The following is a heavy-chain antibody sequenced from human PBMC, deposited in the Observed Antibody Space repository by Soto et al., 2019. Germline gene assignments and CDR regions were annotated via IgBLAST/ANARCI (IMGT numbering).Heavy chain of an antibody. J-gene: IGHJ3*02. CDR2: IIPIFGTA. CDR1: GGTFSSYA. D-gene: IGHD4-17*01. Sequence: QVQLVQSGAEVKKPGSSVKVSCKASGGTFSSYAISWVRQAPGQGLEWMGGIIPIFGTANYAQKFQGRVTITADESTSTAYMELSSLRSEDTAVYCCARDRSSNYGDKGDAFDIWGQGTMVTVSS. V-gene: IGHV1-69*01. CDR3: ARDRSSNYGDKGDAFDI.